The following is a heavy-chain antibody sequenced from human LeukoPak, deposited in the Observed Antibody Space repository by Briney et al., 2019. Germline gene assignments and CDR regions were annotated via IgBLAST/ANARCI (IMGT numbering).Heavy chain of an antibody. CDR1: GGSIRSSSYY. Sequence: SETLSLTCTVSGGSIRSSSYYWGWSRQPPGKGLEWIGSIYYSGSTYYNPSLKSQVNLSVNTSKNQFSLKLTSVTAADTAVYYCARQGERLLWFGEPPPDYWGQGTLVTVSS. D-gene: IGHD3-10*01. V-gene: IGHV4-39*01. CDR2: IYYSGST. J-gene: IGHJ4*02. CDR3: ARQGERLLWFGEPPPDY.